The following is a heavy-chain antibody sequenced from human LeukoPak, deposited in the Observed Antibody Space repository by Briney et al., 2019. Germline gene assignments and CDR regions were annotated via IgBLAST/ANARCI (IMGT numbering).Heavy chain of an antibody. D-gene: IGHD3-22*01. J-gene: IGHJ3*02. V-gene: IGHV3-7*01. Sequence: GGSLRLSCAASGFTFSSYWMSWVRQAPGKGLEWVANIKQDGSEKYYVDSVKGRFTISRDNAKNSLYLQMNSLRAEDTAVYYCARDPEDYYDSSAYYDGFDIWGQGTMVTVSS. CDR1: GFTFSSYW. CDR2: IKQDGSEK. CDR3: ARDPEDYYDSSAYYDGFDI.